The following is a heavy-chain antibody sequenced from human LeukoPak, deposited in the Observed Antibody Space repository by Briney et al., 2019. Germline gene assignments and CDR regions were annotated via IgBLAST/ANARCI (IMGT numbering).Heavy chain of an antibody. D-gene: IGHD1-1*01. CDR3: AKGNWRYFDY. CDR2: ISGSGGST. V-gene: IGHV3-23*01. J-gene: IGHJ4*02. Sequence: GGSLRLSCAASGVTFSTYVMSWVRLAPGKGLEWVSAISGSGGSTYYADSVKGRFTISRDNSKNTLYLQMNSLGADDTAVYYCAKGNWRYFDYWGQGTLVTVSS. CDR1: GVTFSTYV.